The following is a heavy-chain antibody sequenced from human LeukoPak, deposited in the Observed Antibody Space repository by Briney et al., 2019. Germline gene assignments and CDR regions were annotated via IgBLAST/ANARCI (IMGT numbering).Heavy chain of an antibody. CDR2: ISAYNGNT. CDR3: ARDLGYYGSGSYYRQYYFDC. V-gene: IGHV1-18*01. J-gene: IGHJ4*02. D-gene: IGHD3-10*01. CDR1: GYTFTSYG. Sequence: ASVKVSCKASGYTFTSYGISWVRQAPGQGLEWMGWISAYNGNTNYAQKLQGRVTMTTDTSASTAYMELRSLRSDDTAVYYCARDLGYYGSGSYYRQYYFDCWGQGTLVTVSS.